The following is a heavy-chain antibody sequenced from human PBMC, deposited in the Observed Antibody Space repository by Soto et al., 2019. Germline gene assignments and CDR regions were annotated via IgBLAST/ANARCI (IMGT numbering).Heavy chain of an antibody. Sequence: GGSLRLSCTASGFTFSSYAMHWVRQAPGKGLEWVAVISYDGSNKYYADSVKGRFTISRDNSKNTLYLQMNSLRAEDTAVYYCARXSGGVDIVATIKSYFDYWGQGTLVTVSS. CDR1: GFTFSSYA. J-gene: IGHJ4*02. V-gene: IGHV3-30-3*01. CDR2: ISYDGSNK. D-gene: IGHD5-12*01. CDR3: ARXSGGVDIVATIKSYFDY.